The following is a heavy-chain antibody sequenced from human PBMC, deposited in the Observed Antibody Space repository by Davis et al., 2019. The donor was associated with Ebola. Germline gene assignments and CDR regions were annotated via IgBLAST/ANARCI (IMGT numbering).Heavy chain of an antibody. V-gene: IGHV1-8*01. CDR1: GYTFTSYD. D-gene: IGHD6-19*01. CDR2: MNPNSGNT. Sequence: AASVKVSCKASGYTFTSYDINWVRQATGQGFEWMGWMNPNSGNTGYAQKFQGRVTMTRNTSMSTAYMELSSLRSEDTAVYYCARGDSSGWYDFDYWGQGTLVTVSS. CDR3: ARGDSSGWYDFDY. J-gene: IGHJ4*02.